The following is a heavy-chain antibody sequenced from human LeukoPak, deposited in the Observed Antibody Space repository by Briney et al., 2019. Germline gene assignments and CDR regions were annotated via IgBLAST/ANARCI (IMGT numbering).Heavy chain of an antibody. CDR3: ARGRVDYSSSLTYFDY. Sequence: PGGSLRLSCAASGFTFSGYCMSWVRQAPGKGLGWVSGISGSGVGTYYADSVKGRFTISRDRSKKTLYLQVNSLRAEDTALYYCARGRVDYSSSLTYFDYWGQGTLVTVSP. D-gene: IGHD6-6*01. V-gene: IGHV3-23*01. CDR2: ISGSGVGT. CDR1: GFTFSGYC. J-gene: IGHJ4*02.